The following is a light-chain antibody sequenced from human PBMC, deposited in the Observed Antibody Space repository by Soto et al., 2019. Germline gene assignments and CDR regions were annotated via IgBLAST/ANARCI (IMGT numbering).Light chain of an antibody. CDR2: DAS. V-gene: IGKV1-5*01. Sequence: DMQVTQSPSTLSGSVGERVTITCRAGQSISSWLAWYQHKPGTAPKLLIYDASSLESGVPSRFSGSGSGTEFTLTISSLQPDDFATYYCQQYNSYSPTWTFGQGTKVDIK. CDR3: QQYNSYSPTWT. CDR1: QSISSW. J-gene: IGKJ1*01.